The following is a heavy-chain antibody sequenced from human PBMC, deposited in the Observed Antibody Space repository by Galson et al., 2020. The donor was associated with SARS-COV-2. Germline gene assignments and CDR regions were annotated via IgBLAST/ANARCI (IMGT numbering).Heavy chain of an antibody. V-gene: IGHV1-18*01. J-gene: IGHJ6*02. CDR3: ARAGHCSGGTCYSYYSYDEMDV. Sequence: ASVKVSCKASGYTFTSYGLSWVRQAPGQGLEWMGWISTYSGNTNYAQKLQGRVTMTTDTSTSTAYMELRSLRSDDTAVYYCARAGHCSGGTCYSYYSYDEMDVWGQGTTVTVSS. CDR1: GYTFTSYG. CDR2: ISTYSGNT. D-gene: IGHD2-15*01.